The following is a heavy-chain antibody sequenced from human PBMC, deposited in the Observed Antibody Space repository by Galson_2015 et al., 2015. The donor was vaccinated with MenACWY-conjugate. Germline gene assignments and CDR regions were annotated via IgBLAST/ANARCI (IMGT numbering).Heavy chain of an antibody. V-gene: IGHV4-34*01. J-gene: IGHJ4*02. Sequence: SLTCAVYGGSFSGYYWSWIRPPPGKGLEWIGEINHSGSTNYNPSLKSRVTISVDTSKNQFSLKLSSVTAADTAVYYCARSVAGPVGPDYWGQGTLVTVSS. CDR1: GGSFSGYY. D-gene: IGHD6-19*01. CDR3: ARSVAGPVGPDY. CDR2: INHSGST.